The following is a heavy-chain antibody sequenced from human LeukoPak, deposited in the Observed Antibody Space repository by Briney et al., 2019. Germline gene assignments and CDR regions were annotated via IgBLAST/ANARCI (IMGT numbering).Heavy chain of an antibody. CDR1: GGSISGYY. D-gene: IGHD3-22*01. J-gene: IGHJ4*02. CDR2: IYYSGST. CDR3: ARASYYYDSSGYYTYYFDY. Sequence: PSETLSLTCTVSGGSISGYYWSWIRQPPGKGLEWIGYIYYSGSTNYNPSLKSRVTIPVDTSKNQFSLKLSSVTAADTAVYYCARASYYYDSSGYYTYYFDYWGQGTLVTVSS. V-gene: IGHV4-59*01.